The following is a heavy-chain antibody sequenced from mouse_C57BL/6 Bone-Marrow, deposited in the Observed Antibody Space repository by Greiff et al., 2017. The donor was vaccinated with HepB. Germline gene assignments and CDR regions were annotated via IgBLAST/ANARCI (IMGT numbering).Heavy chain of an antibody. V-gene: IGHV1-19*01. Sequence: EVQLVESGPVLVKPGASVKMSCKASGYTFTDYYMNWVKQSHGKSLEWIGVINPYNGGTSYNQKFKGKATLTVDKSSSTAYMELNSLTSEDSAVYYCARFPLYYGSLYYYAMDYWGQGTSVTVSS. J-gene: IGHJ4*01. CDR2: INPYNGGT. CDR1: GYTFTDYY. D-gene: IGHD1-1*01. CDR3: ARFPLYYGSLYYYAMDY.